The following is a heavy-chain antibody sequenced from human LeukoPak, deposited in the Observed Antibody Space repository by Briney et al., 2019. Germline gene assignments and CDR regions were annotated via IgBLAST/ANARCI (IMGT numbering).Heavy chain of an antibody. D-gene: IGHD5-24*01. V-gene: IGHV1-2*02. Sequence: ASVPVSYKASGYTFTGYYMHWVSQAPRQALEWMGWINPNSGGTNNAQKFQGRVTMTRDTSISTAHIELSRRVSHGTAVYAGAKITSLWFAPWGQGPLVTVSS. CDR3: AKITSLWFAP. CDR1: GYTFTGYY. CDR2: INPNSGGT. J-gene: IGHJ5*02.